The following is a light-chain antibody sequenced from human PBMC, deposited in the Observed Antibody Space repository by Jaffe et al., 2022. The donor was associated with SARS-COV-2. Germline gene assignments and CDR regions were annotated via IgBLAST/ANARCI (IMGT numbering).Light chain of an antibody. CDR1: SSDVGGYKY. V-gene: IGLV2-8*01. Sequence: QSALTQPPSASGSPGQSVTISCTGTSSDVGGYKYVSWYQQRPGKAPKLMIYEVSERPSGVPDRFSGSKSGSTASLTVSGLQAEDEADYYCSSYVGNNNLYVFGTGTKVTVL. CDR3: SSYVGNNNLYV. CDR2: EVS. J-gene: IGLJ1*01.